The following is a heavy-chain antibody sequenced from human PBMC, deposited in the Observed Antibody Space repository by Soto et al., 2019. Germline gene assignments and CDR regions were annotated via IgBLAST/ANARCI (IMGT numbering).Heavy chain of an antibody. CDR2: ISYTGSA. Sequence: TSETLSLTCTVSGGSISSHYWSWIRQTPGKGLEWIGYISYTGSANYIPSLKSRVSFSVDTSKNQFSLKLTSVTAADTAVYYCARYYCGSGTCYYFDYWGQGSPVTVS. J-gene: IGHJ4*02. D-gene: IGHD2-2*01. V-gene: IGHV4-59*11. CDR3: ARYYCGSGTCYYFDY. CDR1: GGSISSHY.